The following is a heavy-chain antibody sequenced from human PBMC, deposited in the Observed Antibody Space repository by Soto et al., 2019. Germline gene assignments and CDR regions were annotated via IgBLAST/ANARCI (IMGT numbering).Heavy chain of an antibody. J-gene: IGHJ5*02. CDR3: ARLLWSRGDWFDP. V-gene: IGHV4-39*07. Sequence: SETLSLTCTVSGGSISSSSYYWGWIRQPPGKGLEWIGSIYYSGSTYYNPSLKSRVTISVDTSKNQFSLKLSSVTAADTAVYYCARLLWSRGDWFDPWGQGTLVTVSS. D-gene: IGHD3-10*01. CDR1: GGSISSSSYY. CDR2: IYYSGST.